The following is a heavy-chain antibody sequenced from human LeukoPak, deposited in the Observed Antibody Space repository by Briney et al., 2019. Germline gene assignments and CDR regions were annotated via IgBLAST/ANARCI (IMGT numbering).Heavy chain of an antibody. CDR3: ARSLDGIAASSDY. Sequence: GGSLRLSCAASGFTVSNNYMSWVRQAPGKGLEWVSVIYSGGSTYYADSVKVRFTISRDKSKNTLYLQMNSLRAEDTAVYYCARSLDGIAASSDYWGQGTLVTVSS. CDR2: IYSGGST. D-gene: IGHD6-13*01. J-gene: IGHJ4*02. CDR1: GFTVSNNY. V-gene: IGHV3-53*01.